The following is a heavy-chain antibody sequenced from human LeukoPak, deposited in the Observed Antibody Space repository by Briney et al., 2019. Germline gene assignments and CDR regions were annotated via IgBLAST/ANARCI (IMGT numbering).Heavy chain of an antibody. V-gene: IGHV4-31*03. J-gene: IGHJ4*02. CDR1: GGSISSWDYY. Sequence: SHTLSLTCTVSGGSISSWDYYCSWIRQHPGKVLEWNGYIYYSGSTYYNPSLKIRVTLSVYTSQNHFPLKLSSVTAADTAVYYCAREQYYYDSSGYFHYVDYWGQGTLVIVSS. CDR2: IYYSGST. CDR3: AREQYYYDSSGYFHYVDY. D-gene: IGHD3-22*01.